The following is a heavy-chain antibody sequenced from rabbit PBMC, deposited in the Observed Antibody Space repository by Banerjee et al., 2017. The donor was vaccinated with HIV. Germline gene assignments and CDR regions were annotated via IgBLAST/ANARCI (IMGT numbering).Heavy chain of an antibody. CDR1: GFSFSSGYY. V-gene: IGHV1S45*01. J-gene: IGHJ4*01. CDR3: ARDLSSSGWSDFAL. Sequence: QEQLVESGGDLVKPGASLTLTCTASGFSFSSGYYMCWVRQAPGKGLEWIACIETGSRCSTYYASWVNGRFSISRSTSLNTVTLQKTSLTAADTATYFCARDLSSSGWSDFALWGPGTLVTVS. D-gene: IGHD4-1*01. CDR2: IETGSRCST.